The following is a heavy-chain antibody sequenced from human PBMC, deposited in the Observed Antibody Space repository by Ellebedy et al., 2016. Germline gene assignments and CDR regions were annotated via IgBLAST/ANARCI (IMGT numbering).Heavy chain of an antibody. J-gene: IGHJ4*02. CDR1: GFTVSDNY. Sequence: GGSLRLSCAVSGFTVSDNYLSWVRQAPGKGLEWVANIKQDGSKKYHVDSVRGRFTISRDNARNSLYLQMNSLRAEDTAVYYCASLGGRQRYSDWGQGALVTVST. CDR3: ASLGGRQRYSD. V-gene: IGHV3-7*01. CDR2: IKQDGSKK. D-gene: IGHD6-6*01.